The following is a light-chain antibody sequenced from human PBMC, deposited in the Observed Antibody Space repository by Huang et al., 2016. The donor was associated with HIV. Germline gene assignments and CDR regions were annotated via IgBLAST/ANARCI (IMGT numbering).Light chain of an antibody. CDR2: GAS. V-gene: IGKV3-15*01. CDR3: HQYNDWPPWT. CDR1: QSVNTN. Sequence: EIVMTQSPATLSLSHGERAIVLCRTSQSVNTNLDWYQQKPGQAPRCLIFGASTRATGVPARFNGGGSETEFTLTIDSLQSEDFAVYYCHQYNDWPPWTFGQGTKVEI. J-gene: IGKJ1*01.